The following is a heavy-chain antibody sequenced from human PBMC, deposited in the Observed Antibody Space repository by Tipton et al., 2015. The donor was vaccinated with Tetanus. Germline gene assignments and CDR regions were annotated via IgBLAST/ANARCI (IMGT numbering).Heavy chain of an antibody. Sequence: SLRLSCAASGFTFSSYAMSWVRQAPGKGLEWVSAISGSGGSTYYADSVKGRFIISRDNSKNTLYLQMNSLRAEDTAVYYCAKGGIDYGGPGYDPLDYWGQGTLVTVSS. CDR2: ISGSGGST. D-gene: IGHD4-23*01. V-gene: IGHV3-23*01. CDR3: AKGGIDYGGPGYDPLDY. CDR1: GFTFSSYA. J-gene: IGHJ4*02.